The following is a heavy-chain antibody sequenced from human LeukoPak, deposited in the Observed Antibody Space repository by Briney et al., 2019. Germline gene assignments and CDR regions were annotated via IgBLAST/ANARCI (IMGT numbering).Heavy chain of an antibody. CDR1: GYTFTSYA. J-gene: IGHJ5*02. CDR2: INTNTGNP. CDR3: ARDFLGYCSGGSCYHNWFDP. D-gene: IGHD2-15*01. V-gene: IGHV7-4-1*02. Sequence: ASVKVSCKASGYTFTSYAMNWVRQAPGQGLEWMGWINTNTGNPTYAQGFTGRFVFSLDTSVSTAYLQISSLKAEDTAVYYCARDFLGYCSGGSCYHNWFDPWGQGTLVTVSS.